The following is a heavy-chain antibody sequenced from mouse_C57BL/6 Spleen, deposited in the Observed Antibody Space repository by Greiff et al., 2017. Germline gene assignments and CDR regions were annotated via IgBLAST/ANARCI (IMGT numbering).Heavy chain of an antibody. CDR1: GYSITSGYY. J-gene: IGHJ4*01. CDR2: ISYDGSN. V-gene: IGHV3-6*01. Sequence: EVQLQESGPGLVKPSQSLSLTCSVTGYSITSGYYWNWIRQFPGNKLEWMGYISYDGSNNYNPSLKNRISITRDTSKNQFFLKLNSVTTEDTATYYCARDQGGYWGQGTSVTVSS. CDR3: ARDQGGY. D-gene: IGHD3-2*02.